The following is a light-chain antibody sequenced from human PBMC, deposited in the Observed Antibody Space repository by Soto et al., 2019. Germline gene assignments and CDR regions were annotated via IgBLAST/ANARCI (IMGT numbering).Light chain of an antibody. V-gene: IGKV1-5*03. Sequence: DIQMTQSPSTLSASVGDRVTITCRASQSISSWLAWYQQKPGNAPTLLIYKASSLESGVPSRFSGSGSGTDFTLTISSVQPDDFATDYCQQYNSYPWTVGQGTKVEIK. CDR1: QSISSW. CDR2: KAS. CDR3: QQYNSYPWT. J-gene: IGKJ1*01.